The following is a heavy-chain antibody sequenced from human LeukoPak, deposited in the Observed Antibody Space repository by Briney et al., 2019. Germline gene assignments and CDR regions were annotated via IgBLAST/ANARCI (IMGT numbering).Heavy chain of an antibody. CDR2: IRYDESKK. V-gene: IGHV3-30*02. CDR1: GFSFSAYG. Sequence: GGSLRLSCAASGFSFSAYGMHWVRQAPGKGLEWVAFIRYDESKKYYADSVKGRFTISRDNAKNTLYLQLNNLRDDDTAVYNCVKDLFTYMDVWGKGTTVTVSS. D-gene: IGHD2-21*01. CDR3: VKDLFTYMDV. J-gene: IGHJ6*03.